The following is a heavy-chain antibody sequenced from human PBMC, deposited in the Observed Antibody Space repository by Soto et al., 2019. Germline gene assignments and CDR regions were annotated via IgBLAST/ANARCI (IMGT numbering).Heavy chain of an antibody. CDR3: ARVTPGNNLYYFSGLDV. CDR2: ISYEGSNT. J-gene: IGHJ6*02. V-gene: IGHV3-30*15. D-gene: IGHD1-1*01. Sequence: QVHLLESGGGVVQPGKSLRLSCVASGFSFDTYAIHWVRQAPGKGLQWVALISYEGSNTYYADSVRGQFTISRDNSKNTLYLQMSTLRPEDSGVYYCARVTPGNNLYYFSGLDVWGQGTSVTVSS. CDR1: GFSFDTYA.